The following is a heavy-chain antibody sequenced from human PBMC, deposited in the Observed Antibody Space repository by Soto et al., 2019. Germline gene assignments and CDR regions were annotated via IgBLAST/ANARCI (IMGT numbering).Heavy chain of an antibody. Sequence: LRRTLSLTCAVSGGSISSSNWWSWVRQPPGKGLEWIGEIYHSGSTNYNPSLKSRVTISVDKSKNQFSLKLSSVTAADTAVYYCASSPVGGLQHNYYYYYGMDVWGQGTTVTVSS. J-gene: IGHJ6*02. D-gene: IGHD4-4*01. V-gene: IGHV4-4*02. CDR3: ASSPVGGLQHNYYYYYGMDV. CDR1: GGSISSSNW. CDR2: IYHSGST.